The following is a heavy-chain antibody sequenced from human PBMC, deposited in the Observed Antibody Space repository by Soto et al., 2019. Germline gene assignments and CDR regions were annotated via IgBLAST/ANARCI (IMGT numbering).Heavy chain of an antibody. V-gene: IGHV3-48*01. Sequence: EVQLVESGGGLVQPGGSLRLSCVASGFTFSTDSMNWVRQAPGKGLEWVAHISTSGATRYYADSVKGRLTLSRDHAQTSLDLRMGMLRTEETAVLYCASFFGSGFDYWGHGARVTAAS. CDR3: ASFFGSGFDY. CDR1: GFTFSTDS. CDR2: ISTSGATR. J-gene: IGHJ4*03. D-gene: IGHD6-19*01.